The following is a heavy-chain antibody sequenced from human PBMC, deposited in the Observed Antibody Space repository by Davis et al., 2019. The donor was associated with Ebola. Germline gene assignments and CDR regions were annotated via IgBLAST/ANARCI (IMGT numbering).Heavy chain of an antibody. Sequence: ASVKVSCKASGYIFTTYGISWVRQAPGQGPEWMGWISGYNGNTVYAQKFQGRVTMTTETSTSTAYMELRSLKSDDTAVYYCARDHGTSGGGFHDAFDIWGQGTMVTVSS. CDR1: GYIFTTYG. J-gene: IGHJ3*02. CDR3: ARDHGTSGGGFHDAFDI. CDR2: ISGYNGNT. V-gene: IGHV1-18*01. D-gene: IGHD2-15*01.